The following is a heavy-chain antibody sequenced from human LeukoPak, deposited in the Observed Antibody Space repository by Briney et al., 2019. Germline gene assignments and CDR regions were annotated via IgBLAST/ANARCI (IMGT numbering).Heavy chain of an antibody. CDR2: IKQDESEK. Sequence: GGPLRLSCAASGFTFSSYWMSWVRQAPGKGLEWVANIKQDESEKYYVDSVKGRFTISRDNPKNSLYLQMNSLRAEDTAVYYCARDKIEGPTKLDYWGQGILVTVSS. D-gene: IGHD1-1*01. CDR1: GFTFSSYW. V-gene: IGHV3-7*01. CDR3: ARDKIEGPTKLDY. J-gene: IGHJ4*02.